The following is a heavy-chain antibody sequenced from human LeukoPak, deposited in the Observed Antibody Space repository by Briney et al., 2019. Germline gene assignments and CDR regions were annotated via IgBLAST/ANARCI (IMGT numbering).Heavy chain of an antibody. V-gene: IGHV3-23*01. J-gene: IGHJ4*02. CDR2: ICGSSAVI. Sequence: GGSLRLSCAASVFTLTTYPVRWVRGAPGRGREGVSSICGSSAVIGYVDSVKGRYIISRDNSENTIYLQMNNLRAEDTAVYYCTRGRQLWEYWGQGTLVTVSS. CDR3: TRGRQLWEY. D-gene: IGHD1-26*01. CDR1: VFTLTTYP.